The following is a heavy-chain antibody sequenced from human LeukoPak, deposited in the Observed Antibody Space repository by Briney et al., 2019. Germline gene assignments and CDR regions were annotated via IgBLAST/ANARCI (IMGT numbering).Heavy chain of an antibody. CDR2: ISSSGSTI. D-gene: IGHD4-11*01. J-gene: IGHJ6*02. CDR3: ARFGPIPTVTTWALYYYYYYGMDV. CDR1: GFTFSSYA. V-gene: IGHV3-48*04. Sequence: AGGSLRLSCAASGFTFSSYAMSWVRQAPGKGLEWVSYISSSGSTIYYADSVKGRFTISRDNAKNSLYLQMNSLRAEDTAVYYCARFGPIPTVTTWALYYYYYYGMDVWGQGTTVTVSS.